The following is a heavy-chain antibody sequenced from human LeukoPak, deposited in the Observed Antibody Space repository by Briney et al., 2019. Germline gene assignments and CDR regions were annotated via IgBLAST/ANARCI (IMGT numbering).Heavy chain of an antibody. D-gene: IGHD3-22*01. Sequence: SETLSLTCTVSGGSISSYYWSWIRQPPGKGLEWIGYIYYSGSTNYNPSLKSRVTISVDTSKNQFSLKLSSVTAADTAVYYCARGSSAYYDSSGYYEIFYAFDIWGQGTMVTVSS. CDR3: ARGSSAYYDSSGYYEIFYAFDI. CDR1: GGSISSYY. V-gene: IGHV4-59*01. J-gene: IGHJ3*02. CDR2: IYYSGST.